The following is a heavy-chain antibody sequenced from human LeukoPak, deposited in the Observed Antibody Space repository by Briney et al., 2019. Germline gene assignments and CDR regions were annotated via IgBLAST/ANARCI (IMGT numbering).Heavy chain of an antibody. CDR2: TSGDGITT. CDR3: ARDHVYGGADY. V-gene: IGHV3-43*02. CDR1: GFTFHNYA. Sequence: GGSLRLSCAASGFTFHNYAIHWVRQVPGKGLEWGSLTSGDGITTYFADSVKGRFTISRDNSKSSLFLQMNSLRTEDTALYYCARDHVYGGADYWGQGTLVTVSS. D-gene: IGHD5/OR15-5a*01. J-gene: IGHJ4*02.